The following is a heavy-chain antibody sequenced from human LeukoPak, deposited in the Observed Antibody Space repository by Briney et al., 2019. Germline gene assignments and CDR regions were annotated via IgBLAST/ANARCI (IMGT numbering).Heavy chain of an antibody. CDR2: ISYDGSKK. D-gene: IGHD3-22*01. CDR3: AKGLYSYNSSGFPA. CDR1: GFTFSSFA. J-gene: IGHJ5*02. V-gene: IGHV3-30*04. Sequence: GGSLRLSCAASGFTFSSFAMHWVRQAPGKGLEWVTLISYDGSKKYYADSVKGRFTISRDNSKDTLFLQMNSLRPEDTAVYYCAKGLYSYNSSGFPAWGQGTLVTVSS.